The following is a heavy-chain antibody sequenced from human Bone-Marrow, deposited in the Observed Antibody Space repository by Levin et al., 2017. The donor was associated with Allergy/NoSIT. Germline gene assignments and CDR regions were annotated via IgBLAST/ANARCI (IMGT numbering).Heavy chain of an antibody. CDR2: INTYNGHT. V-gene: IGHV1-18*01. CDR1: GYTFTSYG. Sequence: GESLKISCKASGYTFTSYGITWVRQAPGQGLEWMGWINTYNGHTEYVQKLQDRVTMITDTSTSTAYMELTSLRSDDTAVYFCARYDSSGYSYRYFHYWGQGALVTVS. D-gene: IGHD3-22*01. J-gene: IGHJ4*02. CDR3: ARYDSSGYSYRYFHY.